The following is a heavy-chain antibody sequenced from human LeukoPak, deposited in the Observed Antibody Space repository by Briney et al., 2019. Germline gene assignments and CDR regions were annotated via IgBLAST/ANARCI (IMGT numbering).Heavy chain of an antibody. CDR2: INSDGSST. CDR3: AREFSHLVWFDP. V-gene: IGHV3-74*01. CDR1: GFTFSSYW. J-gene: IGHJ5*02. Sequence: GGSLRLSCAASGFTFSSYWMHWVRQAPGKGLVWVSRINSDGSSTSYADSVKGRFTISRDNAKNTLYLQMNSLRAEDTAVYYCAREFSHLVWFDPWGQGTLVTVSS. D-gene: IGHD3-3*02.